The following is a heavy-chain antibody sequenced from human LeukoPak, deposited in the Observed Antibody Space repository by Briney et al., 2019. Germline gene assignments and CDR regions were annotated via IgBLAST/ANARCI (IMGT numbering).Heavy chain of an antibody. J-gene: IGHJ4*02. CDR2: ITGSGGNK. CDR1: GFTFSNYA. Sequence: GGSLRFSCAASGFTFSNYAMSWVRQAPGKGLEWVSAITGSGGNKYYADSVKGRFTISSDNSKNTVFLQMNSLRAEDTAVYYCAKWGDYDVLTGYYVSDYWGQGTLVTVSS. D-gene: IGHD3-9*01. V-gene: IGHV3-23*01. CDR3: AKWGDYDVLTGYYVSDY.